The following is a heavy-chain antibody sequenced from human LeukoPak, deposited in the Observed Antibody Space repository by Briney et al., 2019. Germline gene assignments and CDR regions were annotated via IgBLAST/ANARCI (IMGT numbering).Heavy chain of an antibody. J-gene: IGHJ4*02. CDR2: ISGSGGST. CDR3: AKGHYDSSGYYNYFDY. V-gene: IGHV3-23*01. CDR1: GFTFSSYA. Sequence: TGGSLRLSCAASGFTFSSYAMSWVRQAPGKGLEWVSAISGSGGSTYYADSVKGRFTISRDNSKNTLYLQMNRLRAEDTAVYYCAKGHYDSSGYYNYFDYWGQGTLVTVSS. D-gene: IGHD3-22*01.